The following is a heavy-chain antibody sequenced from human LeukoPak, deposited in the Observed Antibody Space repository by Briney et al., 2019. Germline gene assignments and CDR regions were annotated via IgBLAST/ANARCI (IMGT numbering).Heavy chain of an antibody. V-gene: IGHV3-7*01. CDR1: GFTFSSYW. D-gene: IGHD1-26*01. CDR2: IKQDGSEK. Sequence: GGSLRLSCAASGFTFSSYWVSWVRQAPGKGLEWVANIKQDGSEKYYVDSVKGRFTISRDNAKNSLYLQMNSLRAEDTAVYYCARDPRSGSYYFLVYWGQGTLVTVSS. J-gene: IGHJ4*02. CDR3: ARDPRSGSYYFLVY.